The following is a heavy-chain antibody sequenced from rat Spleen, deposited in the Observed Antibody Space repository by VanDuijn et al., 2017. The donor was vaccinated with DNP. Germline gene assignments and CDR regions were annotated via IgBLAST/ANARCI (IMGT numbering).Heavy chain of an antibody. Sequence: EVQLQESGPGLVKPSQSLSLTCSVTGDSITSGYRWNWIRKFPGNKMEWIGHISYSGSTGYNPSLKSRISITRDTSKNQFFLQLNSVTTEDTATYYCARWGDYFDFWGQGLMITVSS. CDR3: ARWGDYFDF. V-gene: IGHV3-1*01. CDR1: GDSITSGY. J-gene: IGHJ2*01. CDR2: ISYSGST.